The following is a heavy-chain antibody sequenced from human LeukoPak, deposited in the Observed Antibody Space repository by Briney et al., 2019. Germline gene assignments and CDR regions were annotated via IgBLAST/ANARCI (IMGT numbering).Heavy chain of an antibody. CDR1: GYSFNANY. J-gene: IGHJ4*02. V-gene: IGHV1-2*02. Sequence: ASVKVSCKASGYSFNANYMHWVRQAPGQGLEWMGWINPNSGGTNYAQEFQGRVTMTRDTSISTAYMELSRLRSDDAAMYFCARGRDYYDNSGADYWGQGTLVTVSS. CDR2: INPNSGGT. CDR3: ARGRDYYDNSGADY. D-gene: IGHD3-22*01.